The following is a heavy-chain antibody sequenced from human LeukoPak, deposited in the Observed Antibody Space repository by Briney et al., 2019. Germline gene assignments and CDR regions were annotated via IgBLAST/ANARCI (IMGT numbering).Heavy chain of an antibody. CDR1: GFTFSSYS. J-gene: IGHJ5*02. D-gene: IGHD5-18*01. CDR2: ISSSSSTI. V-gene: IGHV3-48*02. Sequence: GGSLRLPCAASGFTFSSYSMNWVRQAPGKGLEWVSYISSSSSTIYYADSVKGRFTISRDNAKNSLYLQMNSLRDEDTAVYYCARGVGYSYPPRWFDPWGQGTLVTVSS. CDR3: ARGVGYSYPPRWFDP.